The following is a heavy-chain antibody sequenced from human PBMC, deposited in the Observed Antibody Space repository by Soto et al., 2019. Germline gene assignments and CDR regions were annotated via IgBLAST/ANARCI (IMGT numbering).Heavy chain of an antibody. CDR3: AYIYGAGY. Sequence: GGSLRLSCAASGFTFSSYWMYWVRRAPGKGLVWVSRISDDGSSTSYADSVKGRFTISRDNAKNTLYLQMNSLRAEDTAVYDCAYIYGAGYWGQGTLVTVSS. D-gene: IGHD4-17*01. CDR1: GFTFSSYW. J-gene: IGHJ4*02. CDR2: ISDDGSST. V-gene: IGHV3-74*01.